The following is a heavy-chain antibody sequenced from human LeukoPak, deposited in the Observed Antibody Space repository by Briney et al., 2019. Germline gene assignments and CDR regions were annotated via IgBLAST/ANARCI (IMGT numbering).Heavy chain of an antibody. CDR3: VRDGDYSDRGGYGNI. CDR2: IFHTGST. V-gene: IGHV4-30-2*01. J-gene: IGHJ4*02. D-gene: IGHD3-22*01. Sequence: SETLSLTCSVSGGSIGSGIYSWSWMRPPPGKGLEWIGYIFHTGSTYYNPSLKSRVTISVDTNKNQFSLKLSSVTAADTAMYYCVRDGDYSDRGGYGNIWVQGTLVTVSS. CDR1: GGSIGSGIYS.